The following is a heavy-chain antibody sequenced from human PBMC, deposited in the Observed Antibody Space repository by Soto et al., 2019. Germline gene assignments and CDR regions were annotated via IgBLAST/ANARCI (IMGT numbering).Heavy chain of an antibody. D-gene: IGHD1-26*01. CDR2: ISYDGSNK. Sequence: QVQLVESGGGVVQPGRSLRLSCAASGFTFSSYAMHWVRQAPGKGLEWVAVISYDGSNKYYADSVKGRFTISRDNSKNTLYLQMNSLRAEDTAVYYCARALVGARGWFDPWGQVTLVTVSS. CDR3: ARALVGARGWFDP. CDR1: GFTFSSYA. J-gene: IGHJ5*02. V-gene: IGHV3-30-3*01.